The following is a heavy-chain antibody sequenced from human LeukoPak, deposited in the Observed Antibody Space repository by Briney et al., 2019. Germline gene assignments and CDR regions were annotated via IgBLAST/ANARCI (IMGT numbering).Heavy chain of an antibody. J-gene: IGHJ3*02. CDR3: ARARTLSSSWYDAFDI. Sequence: SETLSLTCADYGGSFSGYYWSWIRQPPGKGLEWIGEINHSGSTNYNPSLKSRVTISVDTSKNQFSLKLSSVTAADTAVYYCARARTLSSSWYDAFDIWGQGTMVTVSS. D-gene: IGHD6-13*01. V-gene: IGHV4-34*01. CDR1: GGSFSGYY. CDR2: INHSGST.